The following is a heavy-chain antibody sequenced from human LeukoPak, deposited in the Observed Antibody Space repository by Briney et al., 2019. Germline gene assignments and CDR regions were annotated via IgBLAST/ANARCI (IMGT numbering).Heavy chain of an antibody. D-gene: IGHD1-1*01. Sequence: GGSLRLSCAASGFTISSYWMHWVRQAPGKGLVWVSRISSDGSTTTYADSVKGRFTISKDNAKNSLYLQMNSLRAEDTAVYYCARDPNWNREKDMDVWGKGTTVTVSS. CDR3: ARDPNWNREKDMDV. V-gene: IGHV3-74*01. CDR1: GFTISSYW. J-gene: IGHJ6*03. CDR2: ISSDGSTT.